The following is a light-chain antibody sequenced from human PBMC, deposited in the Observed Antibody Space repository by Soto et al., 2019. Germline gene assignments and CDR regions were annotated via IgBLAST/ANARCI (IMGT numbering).Light chain of an antibody. J-gene: IGLJ1*01. Sequence: QSVLTQPPSASGSPGQSVTISCTGASGGVVYNNYVSWYQQYAGKAHKLILYEVIKRPSGVADRFSGSKSGDTASLTISGLQAADEADYYCSAYTGSNKFDFGRGTKVTVL. CDR1: SGGVVYNNY. V-gene: IGLV2-8*01. CDR2: EVI. CDR3: SAYTGSNKFD.